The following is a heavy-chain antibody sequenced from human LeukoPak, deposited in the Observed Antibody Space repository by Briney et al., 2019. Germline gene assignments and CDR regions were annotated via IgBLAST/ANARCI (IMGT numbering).Heavy chain of an antibody. CDR2: ISSSSSYI. CDR3: ARDRPSPAADAFDI. V-gene: IGHV3-21*01. D-gene: IGHD6-25*01. J-gene: IGHJ3*02. CDR1: GFTFSSCS. Sequence: GGSLRLSCAASGFTFSSCSMNWVRQAPGKGLEWVSSISSSSSYIYYADSVKGRFTISRDNAKNSLYLQMNSLRAEDTAVYYCARDRPSPAADAFDIWGQGTMVTVSS.